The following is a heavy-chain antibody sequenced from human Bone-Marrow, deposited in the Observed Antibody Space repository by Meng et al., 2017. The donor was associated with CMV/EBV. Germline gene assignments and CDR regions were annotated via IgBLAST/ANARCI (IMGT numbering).Heavy chain of an antibody. CDR1: GASIRNPDYY. CDR3: ARVGASYFYGSGATI. CDR2: TYYSGST. J-gene: IGHJ4*02. D-gene: IGHD3-10*01. Sequence: LGLSCTVSGASIRNPDYYWTWIRQSPGKGLEWIGYTYYSGSTYSNPSLASRIYMSVDTSKNQFSLRVYSVTAADTAVYYCARVGASYFYGSGATIWGQGTLVTVSS. V-gene: IGHV4-30-4*01.